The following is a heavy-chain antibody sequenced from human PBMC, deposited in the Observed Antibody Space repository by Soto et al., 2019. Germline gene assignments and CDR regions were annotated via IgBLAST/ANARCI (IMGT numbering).Heavy chain of an antibody. J-gene: IGHJ4*02. Sequence: QVQLVQSGAEVKKPGASVKVSCKASGYTFSSYHISWVRQAPGQALEWMGGSSASKGNTNYAQKLQGRVTMTTDTATSTAYMEMRSLRADDTAVHYCGRDGAPAAYWGPGTGVNVPS. D-gene: IGHD2-2*01. CDR2: SSASKGNT. CDR1: GYTFSSYH. CDR3: GRDGAPAAY. V-gene: IGHV1-18*01.